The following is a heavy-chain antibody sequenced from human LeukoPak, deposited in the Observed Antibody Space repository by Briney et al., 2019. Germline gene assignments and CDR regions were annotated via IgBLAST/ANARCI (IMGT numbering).Heavy chain of an antibody. CDR2: ISWNSGSI. V-gene: IGHV3-9*01. D-gene: IGHD3-10*01. Sequence: PGRSLRLSCAASGFTFDDYAMYWVRQAPGKGLEWVSGISWNSGSIGYVDSVKGRFTISRDNAKNSLSLQMNNLRVEDTAVYYCARAGSHWHYVYWGQGTVVTVSS. CDR1: GFTFDDYA. CDR3: ARAGSHWHYVY. J-gene: IGHJ4*02.